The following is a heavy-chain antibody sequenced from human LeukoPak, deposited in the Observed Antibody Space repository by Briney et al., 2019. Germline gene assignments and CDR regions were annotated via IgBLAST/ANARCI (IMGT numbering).Heavy chain of an antibody. D-gene: IGHD4-23*01. CDR1: GYTFTGYY. Sequence: ASVKVSCKASGYTFTGYYMHWVRQAPGQGLEWMGWINPNSGGTNYAQKLQGRVTMTTDTSTSTAYMELRSLRSDDTAVYYCARGHVGGNSFFDYWGQGTLVTVSS. V-gene: IGHV1-2*02. CDR3: ARGHVGGNSFFDY. CDR2: INPNSGGT. J-gene: IGHJ4*02.